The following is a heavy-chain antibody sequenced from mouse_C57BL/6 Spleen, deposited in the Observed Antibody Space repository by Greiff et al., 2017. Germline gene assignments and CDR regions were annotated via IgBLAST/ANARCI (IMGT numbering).Heavy chain of an antibody. CDR1: GYTFPSYW. D-gene: IGHD1-1*01. Sequence: QVQLQQPGAELVKPGASVKLSCKASGYTFPSYWMHWVKQRPGQGLEWIGMIHPNSGSTNYNEKFKSKATLTVDKSSSTAYMQLSSLTSEDSAVYYCARGYYYGSSLGAMDYWGQGTSVTVSS. CDR2: IHPNSGST. CDR3: ARGYYYGSSLGAMDY. V-gene: IGHV1-64*01. J-gene: IGHJ4*01.